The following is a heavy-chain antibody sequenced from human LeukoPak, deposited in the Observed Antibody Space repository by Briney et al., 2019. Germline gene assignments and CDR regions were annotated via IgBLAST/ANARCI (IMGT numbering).Heavy chain of an antibody. D-gene: IGHD6-13*01. CDR3: ASVVAAAGTLHFAY. V-gene: IGHV4-38-2*02. Sequence: ASETLSLTCTVSDYPISSAYYWGSVRQPPGKGLEWIGSIYHSGSTYYNPSLKSRVTISVGTSKNQFSLKLSSVTAADTAVYLCASVVAAAGTLHFAYWGQGTLVTVSS. CDR2: IYHSGST. J-gene: IGHJ4*02. CDR1: DYPISSAYY.